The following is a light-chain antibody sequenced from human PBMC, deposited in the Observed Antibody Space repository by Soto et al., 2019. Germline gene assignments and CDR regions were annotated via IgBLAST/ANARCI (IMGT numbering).Light chain of an antibody. CDR1: SSDVGGYNY. Sequence: QSALTQPASVSGSPGQSITISCTRTSSDVGGYNYVSWYQQHPGKAPKLMIYEVSNRPSGVSNRFSGSKSGNTASLTISGLQAEDEADYYCSSYTSSSTPWFGGGTKLTVL. CDR3: SSYTSSSTPW. J-gene: IGLJ3*02. CDR2: EVS. V-gene: IGLV2-14*01.